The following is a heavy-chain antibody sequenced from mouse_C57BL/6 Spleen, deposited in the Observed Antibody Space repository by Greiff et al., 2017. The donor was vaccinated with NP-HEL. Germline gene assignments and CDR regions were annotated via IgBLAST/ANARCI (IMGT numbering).Heavy chain of an antibody. Sequence: ESGPGLVKPSQSLSLTCSVTGYSITSGYYWNWIRQFPGNKLEWMGYISYDGSNNYNPSLKNRISITRDTSKNQFFLKLNSVTTEDTATYYCARALDGYYRYFDVWGTGTTVTVSS. CDR1: GYSITSGYY. CDR3: ARALDGYYRYFDV. D-gene: IGHD2-3*01. V-gene: IGHV3-6*01. CDR2: ISYDGSN. J-gene: IGHJ1*03.